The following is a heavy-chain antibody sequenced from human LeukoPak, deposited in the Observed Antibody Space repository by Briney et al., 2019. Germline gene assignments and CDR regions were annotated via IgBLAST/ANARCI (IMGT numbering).Heavy chain of an antibody. J-gene: IGHJ6*02. V-gene: IGHV3-23*01. CDR2: ISGCGGST. CDR1: GFTFSSYA. CDR3: AKDTGYFGESYYYYGLDV. D-gene: IGHD3-10*01. Sequence: PGGSLRLSCAASGFTFSSYAMSWVRQAPGKGLEWVSAISGCGGSTYYADSVKGRFTISRDNSKNTLYLQMNSLRAEDTAVYYCAKDTGYFGESYYYYGLDVWGQGTTVTVSS.